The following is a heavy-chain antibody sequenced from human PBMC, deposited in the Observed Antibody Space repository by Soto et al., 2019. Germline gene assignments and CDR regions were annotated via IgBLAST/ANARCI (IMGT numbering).Heavy chain of an antibody. J-gene: IGHJ6*02. CDR2: INAGNGNT. V-gene: IGHV1-3*01. Sequence: ASVKVSCKASGYTFASYAMHWVRQAPGQGLEWMGWINAGNGNTKYSQKFQGRVTITRDTSASTAYMELSSLRSEDTAVYYCARDEIVRYYYYAMDVWGQGTTVTVSS. CDR3: ARDEIVRYYYYAMDV. D-gene: IGHD3-16*02. CDR1: GYTFASYA.